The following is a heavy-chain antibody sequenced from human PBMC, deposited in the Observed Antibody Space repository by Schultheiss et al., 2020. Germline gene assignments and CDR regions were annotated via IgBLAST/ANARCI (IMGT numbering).Heavy chain of an antibody. CDR1: GGSISSYY. Sequence: SETLSLTCTVSGGSISSYYWSWIRQPPGKGLEWIGYIYYSGSTYYNPSLKSLVTISVDTSKNQFSLKLSSVTAADTAVYYCATLGIAAAVDAFDIWGQGTMVTVSS. V-gene: IGHV4-59*06. CDR2: IYYSGST. J-gene: IGHJ3*02. CDR3: ATLGIAAAVDAFDI. D-gene: IGHD6-13*01.